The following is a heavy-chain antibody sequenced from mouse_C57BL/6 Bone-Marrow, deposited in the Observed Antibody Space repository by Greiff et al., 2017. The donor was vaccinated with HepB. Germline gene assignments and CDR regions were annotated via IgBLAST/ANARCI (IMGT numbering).Heavy chain of an antibody. J-gene: IGHJ4*01. D-gene: IGHD1-1*01. Sequence: EVKLLESGAELVRPGASVKLSCTASGFNIKDDYMHWVKQRPEQGLEWIGWIDPENGDTEYASKFQGKATITADTSSNTAYLQLSSLTSEDTAVYYCTTELLRRASMDYWGQGTSVTVSS. CDR2: IDPENGDT. CDR1: GFNIKDDY. CDR3: TTELLRRASMDY. V-gene: IGHV14-4*01.